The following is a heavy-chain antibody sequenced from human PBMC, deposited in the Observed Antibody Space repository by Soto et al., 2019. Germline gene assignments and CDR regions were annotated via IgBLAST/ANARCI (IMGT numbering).Heavy chain of an antibody. CDR2: IIPILGIA. CDR3: ARDPWSSGGLS. D-gene: IGHD2-15*01. Sequence: QVQLVQSGAEVKKPGSSVKVSCKASGGTFSSYTISWVRQAPGQGLEWMGRIIPILGIANYAQKFQGRVTITADKSTSTAYMELSSLRSEDTAVYYYARDPWSSGGLSWGQGTLVTVSS. J-gene: IGHJ5*02. V-gene: IGHV1-69*08. CDR1: GGTFSSYT.